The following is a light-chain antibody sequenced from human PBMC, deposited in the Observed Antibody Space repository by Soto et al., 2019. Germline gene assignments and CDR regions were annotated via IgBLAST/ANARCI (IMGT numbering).Light chain of an antibody. CDR3: QQYNNWWT. J-gene: IGKJ1*01. CDR1: QSVGSN. V-gene: IGKV3-15*01. Sequence: EIVMTQSPATLSVSPGERATLSCRASQSVGSNLAWYQQKPGQAPRLLIYGASTRATGIPARFSGSGSGTEFTLTISSLQSEDFAFYYCQQYNNWWTFGQGTRVEIK. CDR2: GAS.